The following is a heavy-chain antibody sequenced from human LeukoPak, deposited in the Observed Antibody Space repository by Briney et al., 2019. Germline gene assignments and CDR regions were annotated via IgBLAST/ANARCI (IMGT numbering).Heavy chain of an antibody. CDR1: GDSVSSPNYY. V-gene: IGHV4-61*01. D-gene: IGHD3-9*01. CDR3: ARGYYNILTGYYVDY. Sequence: PSETLSLTCTVSGDSVSSPNYYWNWIRQPPGKGLEWIGYFSNSGSTDYNPSLKSRVTISVDTSKNQFSLKLSSVTAADTAVYYCARGYYNILTGYYVDYWGQGTLVTVSS. J-gene: IGHJ4*02. CDR2: FSNSGST.